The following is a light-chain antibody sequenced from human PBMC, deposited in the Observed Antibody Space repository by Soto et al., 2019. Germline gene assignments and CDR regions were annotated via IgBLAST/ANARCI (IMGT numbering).Light chain of an antibody. J-gene: IGKJ4*01. CDR3: QKYNSASLLT. CDR1: QGISNY. Sequence: DIQMTQSPSSLSASVGDRVTITCRASQGISNYLAWYQQKTGKVPKLLIYGASTLQSGVPSRFSGSGSGTDFTLTISSLQPEDVATYYCQKYNSASLLTFGGGTKVEIK. CDR2: GAS. V-gene: IGKV1-27*01.